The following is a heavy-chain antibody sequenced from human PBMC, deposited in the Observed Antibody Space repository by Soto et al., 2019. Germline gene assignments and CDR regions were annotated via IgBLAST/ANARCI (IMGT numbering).Heavy chain of an antibody. Sequence: QVQLQESGPGLVKPSETLSLTCTVSGGSISSTSYHWGWIRQSPRKGLEWIGTVYYNGRTYYNPSLKSRVTIAGDTSKNQFSLRLSSVNAADTAFYYCARLYSSVGVDYWGQGTLATVSS. V-gene: IGHV4-39*01. J-gene: IGHJ4*02. CDR3: ARLYSSVGVDY. CDR2: VYYNGRT. CDR1: GGSISSTSYH. D-gene: IGHD6-19*01.